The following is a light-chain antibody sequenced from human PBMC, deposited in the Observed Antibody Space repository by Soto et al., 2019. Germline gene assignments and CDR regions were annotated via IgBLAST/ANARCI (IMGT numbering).Light chain of an antibody. Sequence: EIVLTQSPATLSLSPGDRATLSCRASQSVSTYLAWYQQKPGQAPRLLVYDATNRATGIPSRFSGSGSGTDFTLTINSLEPEDFAVYSWQQRSNWPLTFGGGTKVEIK. V-gene: IGKV3-11*01. CDR3: QQRSNWPLT. CDR2: DAT. CDR1: QSVSTY. J-gene: IGKJ4*01.